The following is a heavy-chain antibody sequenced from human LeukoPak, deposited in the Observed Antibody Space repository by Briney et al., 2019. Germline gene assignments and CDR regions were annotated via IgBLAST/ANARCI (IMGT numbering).Heavy chain of an antibody. CDR1: GFSVSNYY. Sequence: GGSLRLSCVASGFSVSNYYMSWVRKAPGKGLEWVSVVYSGGETHHSDSVKGRFTLSRDISKSTLYLQMNSLRPEDTAVYYCTRDPDAWGQGALVTVSS. CDR2: VYSGGET. V-gene: IGHV3-66*01. J-gene: IGHJ5*02. CDR3: TRDPDA.